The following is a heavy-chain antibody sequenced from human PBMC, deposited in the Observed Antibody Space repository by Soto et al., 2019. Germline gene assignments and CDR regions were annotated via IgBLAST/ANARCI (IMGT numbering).Heavy chain of an antibody. V-gene: IGHV4-59*01. J-gene: IGHJ6*02. CDR1: GGSISSYY. CDR3: ARSGTSRYAHNYYYYGMDV. CDR2: IYYSGGT. D-gene: IGHD5-12*01. Sequence: SETLSLTCTVSGGSISSYYWSWIRQPPGKGLEWIGYIYYSGGTNYNPSLKSRVTISVDTSKNQFSLKLSSVTAADTAVYYCARSGTSRYAHNYYYYGMDVWGQGTTVTVSS.